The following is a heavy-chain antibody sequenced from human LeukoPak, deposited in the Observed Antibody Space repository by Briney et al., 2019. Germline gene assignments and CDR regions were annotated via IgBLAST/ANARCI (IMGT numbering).Heavy chain of an antibody. CDR2: ISGSGGST. V-gene: IGHV3-23*01. CDR1: GFTFSSYG. J-gene: IGHJ4*02. D-gene: IGHD6-19*01. Sequence: GGSLRLSCAASGFTFSSYGMSRVRQAPGKGLEWVSAISGSGGSTYYADSVKGRFTISRDNSKNTLYLQMNSLRAEDTAVYYCAKISSSGWYYFDYWGQGTLVTVSS. CDR3: AKISSSGWYYFDY.